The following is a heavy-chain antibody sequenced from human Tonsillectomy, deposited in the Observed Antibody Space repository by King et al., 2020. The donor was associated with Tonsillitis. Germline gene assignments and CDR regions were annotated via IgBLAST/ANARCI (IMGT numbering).Heavy chain of an antibody. CDR1: GFTFSDYY. J-gene: IGHJ6*02. Sequence: VKLVESGGGLVKPGGSLRLSCAASGFTFSDYYMSWIRQAPGKGLEWVSYITGRGTVIDYADFVKGRFTISRYNAKNSLHLQMNSLRAEDTAVYYCARDPGNYDILTGPYGMDVWGQGTTVTVSS. V-gene: IGHV3-11*01. D-gene: IGHD3-9*01. CDR3: ARDPGNYDILTGPYGMDV. CDR2: ITGRGTVI.